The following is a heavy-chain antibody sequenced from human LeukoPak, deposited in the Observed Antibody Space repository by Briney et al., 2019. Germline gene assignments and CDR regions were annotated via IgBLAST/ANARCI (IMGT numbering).Heavy chain of an antibody. J-gene: IGHJ4*02. CDR3: ARHKWQRYYFDY. CDR1: GGSISSYY. Sequence: SETLSLTCTVSGGSISSYYWSWIRQPPGKGLEWIGYIYYSGSTNYNPSLKSRVTIPVDTSKNQFSLKLSSVTAADTAVYYCARHKWQRYYFDYWGQGTLVTVSS. V-gene: IGHV4-59*08. CDR2: IYYSGST. D-gene: IGHD5-12*01.